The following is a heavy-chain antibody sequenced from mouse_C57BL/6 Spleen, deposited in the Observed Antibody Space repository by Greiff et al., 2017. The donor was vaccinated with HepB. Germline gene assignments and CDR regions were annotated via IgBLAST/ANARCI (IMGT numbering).Heavy chain of an antibody. J-gene: IGHJ2*01. CDR1: GFTFSDYY. Sequence: EVKVVESEGGLVQPGSSMKLSCTASGFTFSDYYMAWVRQVPEKGLEWVANINYDGSSTYYLDSLKSRFIISRDNAKNILYLQMSSLKSEDTATYYCARGLPYYFDYWGQGTTLTVSS. CDR3: ARGLPYYFDY. V-gene: IGHV5-16*01. CDR2: INYDGSST.